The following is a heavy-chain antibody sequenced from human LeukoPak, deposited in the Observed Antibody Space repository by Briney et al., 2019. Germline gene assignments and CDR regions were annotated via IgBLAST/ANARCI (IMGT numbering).Heavy chain of an antibody. J-gene: IGHJ4*02. CDR1: GFTFSDYY. Sequence: GGSLRLSCAASGFTFSDYYMSWTRRAPGKGLEWVSYISSSGSTIYYADSVKGRFTISRDNAKNSLYLQMNSLRAEDTAVYYCARGITMVRGVIDYWGQGTLVTVSS. CDR3: ARGITMVRGVIDY. D-gene: IGHD3-10*01. CDR2: ISSSGSTI. V-gene: IGHV3-11*01.